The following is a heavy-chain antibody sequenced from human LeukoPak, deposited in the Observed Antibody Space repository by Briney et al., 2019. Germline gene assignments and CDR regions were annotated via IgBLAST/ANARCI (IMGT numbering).Heavy chain of an antibody. Sequence: PGGSLRLSCSASGFTFSTHTMSWVRQAPGKGLEWIGYIYYSGSTNYNPSLKSRVTISVDTSKNQFSLKLSSVTAADTAVYYCAREAQLTTFDLWGRGTLVTVSS. CDR3: AREAQLTTFDL. CDR1: GFTFSTHT. J-gene: IGHJ2*01. CDR2: IYYSGST. V-gene: IGHV4-59*11. D-gene: IGHD5-18*01.